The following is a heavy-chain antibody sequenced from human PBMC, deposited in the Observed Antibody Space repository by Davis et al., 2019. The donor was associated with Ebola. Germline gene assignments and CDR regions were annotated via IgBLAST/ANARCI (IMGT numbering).Heavy chain of an antibody. D-gene: IGHD5/OR15-5a*01. Sequence: GSLRLSCAASGFTFSSYAMSWIRQPPGKGLEWIGEINHSGSTNYNPSLKSRVTISVDTSKNQFSLKLGSVTAADTAVYYCARGVYGNYGMDVWGQGTTVTVSS. CDR2: INHSGST. J-gene: IGHJ6*02. CDR3: ARGVYGNYGMDV. CDR1: GFTFSSYA. V-gene: IGHV4-34*01.